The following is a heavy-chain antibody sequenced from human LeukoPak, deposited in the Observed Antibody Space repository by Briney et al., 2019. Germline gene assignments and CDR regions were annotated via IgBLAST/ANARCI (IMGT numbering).Heavy chain of an antibody. CDR3: ARGREGHYFDY. CDR1: GFTVSSNY. Sequence: GGSLRLSCAASGFTVSSNYMSWVRQAPGKGLEWVSVIYSGGSTYYADSVKGRFTISRDNSKNTLYLQMNSLRAEDTAVYYCARGREGHYFDYWGRGTLVTVSS. D-gene: IGHD5-24*01. V-gene: IGHV3-53*01. J-gene: IGHJ4*02. CDR2: IYSGGST.